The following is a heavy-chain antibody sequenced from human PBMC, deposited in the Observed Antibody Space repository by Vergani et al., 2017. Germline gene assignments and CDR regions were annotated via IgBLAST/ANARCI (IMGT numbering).Heavy chain of an antibody. CDR3: SKTHDFSSLYSSYNGFDP. Sequence: EVQLVQSGAEVKKPGESLKISCQGSGYSITNYWIAWVRQRPGKGLEWMGIIYAGDSDVRYSPSFQGQVTMSVDKSLSTAYLQWSSLKASDTATYYCSKTHDFSSLYSSYNGFDPWGQGTQGTVSS. D-gene: IGHD3-3*01. CDR2: IYAGDSDV. V-gene: IGHV5-51*03. J-gene: IGHJ5*02. CDR1: GYSITNYW.